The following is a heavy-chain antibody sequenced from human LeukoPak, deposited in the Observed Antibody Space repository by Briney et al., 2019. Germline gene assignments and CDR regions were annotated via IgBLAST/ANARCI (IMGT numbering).Heavy chain of an antibody. D-gene: IGHD5-18*01. Sequence: GGSLRLSCSVSGFTFSSYAMHWVRQAPGKGLEWVAVISYDGSNKYYADSVKGRFTISRDNSKNTLYLQMNSLRAEDTAVYYCARPTAMVTAYFDYWGQGTLVTVSS. J-gene: IGHJ4*02. CDR1: GFTFSSYA. CDR3: ARPTAMVTAYFDY. V-gene: IGHV3-30-3*01. CDR2: ISYDGSNK.